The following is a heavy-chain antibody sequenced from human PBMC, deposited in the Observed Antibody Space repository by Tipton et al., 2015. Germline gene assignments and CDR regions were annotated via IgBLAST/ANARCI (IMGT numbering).Heavy chain of an antibody. V-gene: IGHV6-1*01. J-gene: IGHJ6*02. CDR3: ARNSAYYFAMDV. D-gene: IGHD1-26*01. Sequence: GLVKPSQTLSLTCAISGDSASSNSAAWNWIRQSPSRGLEWLGNTYYRSKWYSDYAVSVKSRITINSDTSKNQFSLQLNSVTPEDTAVYYCARNSAYYFAMDVWGQGTTVTVSS. CDR1: GDSASSNSAA. CDR2: TYYRSKWYS.